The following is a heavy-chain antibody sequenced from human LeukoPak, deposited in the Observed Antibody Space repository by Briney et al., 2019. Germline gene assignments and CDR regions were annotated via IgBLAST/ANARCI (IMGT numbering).Heavy chain of an antibody. V-gene: IGHV1-18*01. CDR1: GFTFTSYD. J-gene: IGHJ4*02. Sequence: GASVKVSCRASGFTFTSYDISWVRQAPGQGLEWMGWISAYNGDTNYAQKLQGRITMTTDTSTTTAYMELRSLRSDDTAVYYCARGRAYYFDYWGQGTLVTVSS. CDR3: ARGRAYYFDY. CDR2: ISAYNGDT.